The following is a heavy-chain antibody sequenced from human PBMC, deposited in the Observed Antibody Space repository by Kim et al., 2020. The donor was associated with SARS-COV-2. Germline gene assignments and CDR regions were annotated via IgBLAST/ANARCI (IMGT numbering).Heavy chain of an antibody. Sequence: GGSLRLSCAASGLTFSSYAMHWVRQAPGKGLEWVAVISYDGSNKYYADSVMGRFTISRDNSKNTLYLQINSLRAEDTAVYYCARDIITGTDPAFDIWGQG. J-gene: IGHJ3*02. D-gene: IGHD1-7*01. CDR2: ISYDGSNK. CDR3: ARDIITGTDPAFDI. CDR1: GLTFSSYA. V-gene: IGHV3-30-3*01.